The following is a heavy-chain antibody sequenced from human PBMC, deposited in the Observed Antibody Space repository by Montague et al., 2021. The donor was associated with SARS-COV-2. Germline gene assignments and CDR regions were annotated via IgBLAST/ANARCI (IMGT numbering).Heavy chain of an antibody. CDR1: GGSISSTSYY. D-gene: IGHD7-27*01. V-gene: IGHV4-39*07. CDR3: ARVPDRWTYWGGDY. J-gene: IGHJ4*02. Sequence: SETLSLTCTVSGGSISSTSYYWGWVRQPPGKGLEWIGSIYHSGSAYYNPSLKSRVTISVDTSKNQFSLKLSSVTAADTAVYYCARVPDRWTYWGGDYWGQGTLVTVSS. CDR2: IYHSGSA.